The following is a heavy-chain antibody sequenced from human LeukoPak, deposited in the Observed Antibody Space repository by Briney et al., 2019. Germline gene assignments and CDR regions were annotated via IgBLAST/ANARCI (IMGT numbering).Heavy chain of an antibody. V-gene: IGHV1-69*13. J-gene: IGHJ4*02. CDR2: IIPIFGTA. CDR3: ARVYGSYEAFDY. Sequence: GASVKVSCKASGGTFSSYAISWVRQAPGQGLEWMGGIIPIFGTASYAQKFQGRVTITADESTSTAYMELSSLRSEDTAVYYCARVYGSYEAFDYWGQGTLVTVSS. CDR1: GGTFSSYA. D-gene: IGHD1-26*01.